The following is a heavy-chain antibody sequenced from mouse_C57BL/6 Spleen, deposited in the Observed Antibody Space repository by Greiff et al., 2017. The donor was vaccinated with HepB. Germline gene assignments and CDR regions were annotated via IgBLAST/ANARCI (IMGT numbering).Heavy chain of an antibody. CDR2: IHPNSGST. V-gene: IGHV1-64*01. CDR3: ERARAEYFDY. Sequence: QVQLQQPGAELVKPGASVKLSCKASGYTFTSYWMHWVKQRPGQGLEWIGMIHPNSGSTNYNEKFKSKATLTVDKSSSTAYMQLSSLTSEDSAVYYCERARAEYFDYWGQGTTLTVSS. CDR1: GYTFTSYW. J-gene: IGHJ2*01.